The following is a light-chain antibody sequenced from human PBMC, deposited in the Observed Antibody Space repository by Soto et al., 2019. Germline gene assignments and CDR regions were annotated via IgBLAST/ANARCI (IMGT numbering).Light chain of an antibody. V-gene: IGLV2-14*03. CDR2: GVT. J-gene: IGLJ1*01. Sequence: QSVLTQPTSVSGSPGQSITISCTGNHNDIGTYDYVSWYQQHPGRAPRLLIYGVTTRPSGISDRFSASKSGLTASLTISGLHPEDEADYYCSSFTSDRIYVFGPGTKLTVL. CDR1: HNDIGTYDY. CDR3: SSFTSDRIYV.